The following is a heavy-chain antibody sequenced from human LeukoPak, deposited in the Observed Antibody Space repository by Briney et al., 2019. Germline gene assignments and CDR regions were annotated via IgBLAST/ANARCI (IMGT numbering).Heavy chain of an antibody. J-gene: IGHJ4*02. CDR3: ARGAYRISWPGIDY. Sequence: GGSLRLSCAASGFTVISNLMTWVRQSPGRGLEWLSSIYSGGATYYADSVKGRFTISRDHSNNSVSLQMTNLRGEDTAIYYCARGAYRISWPGIDYWGQGPLVTVSS. CDR1: GFTVISNL. V-gene: IGHV3-53*01. D-gene: IGHD3-16*02. CDR2: IYSGGAT.